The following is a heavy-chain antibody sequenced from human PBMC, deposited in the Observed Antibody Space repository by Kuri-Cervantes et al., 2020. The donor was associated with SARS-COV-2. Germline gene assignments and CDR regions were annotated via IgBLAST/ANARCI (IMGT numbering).Heavy chain of an antibody. D-gene: IGHD1-26*01. CDR1: GFTFSSYW. V-gene: IGHV3-21*01. CDR3: ARGWDHYYYYYMDV. Sequence: GGSLRLSCAASGFTFSSYWMSWVRQAPGKGLEWVSSISSSSSYIYYADSVKGRFTISRDNAKNSLYLQMNSLRAEDTAVYYCARGWDHYYYYYMDVWGKGTTVTVSS. CDR2: ISSSSSYI. J-gene: IGHJ6*03.